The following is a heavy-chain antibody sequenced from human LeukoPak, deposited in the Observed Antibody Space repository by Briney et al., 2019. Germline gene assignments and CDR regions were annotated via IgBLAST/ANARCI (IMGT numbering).Heavy chain of an antibody. D-gene: IGHD2-21*02. J-gene: IGHJ4*02. CDR1: GYTFTSYG. CDR3: ARGGHPYRGGDCFTYFDY. V-gene: IGHV1-18*01. Sequence: ASVKVSCKASGYTFTSYGISWVRQAPGQGLEWMGWISAYNGNTNYAQKLQGRVTMTTDTSTSTAYMELRSLRSDDTAVYYCARGGHPYRGGDCFTYFDYWGQGTLVTVSS. CDR2: ISAYNGNT.